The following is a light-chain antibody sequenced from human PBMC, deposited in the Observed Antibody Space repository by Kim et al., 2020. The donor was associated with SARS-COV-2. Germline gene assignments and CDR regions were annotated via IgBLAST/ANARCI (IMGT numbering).Light chain of an antibody. J-gene: IGKJ1*01. CDR3: QQTNSAPRT. CDR1: QDISRL. V-gene: IGKV1-12*01. Sequence: ASVGDRVTITCRASQDISRLLAWYQQKPGKAPKLLIYTASSLQSGVPSRFTGSGSETDFTLTISSLQPEDFATYYCQQTNSAPRTFGEGTKVDIK. CDR2: TAS.